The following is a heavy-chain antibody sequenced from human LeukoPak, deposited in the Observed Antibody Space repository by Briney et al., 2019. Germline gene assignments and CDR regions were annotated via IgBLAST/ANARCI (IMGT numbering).Heavy chain of an antibody. CDR2: IIPIFGTA. D-gene: IGHD2-2*01. Sequence: ASVKVSCKASGGTFSSYAISWVRQAPGQGLEWMGGIIPIFGTANYAQKFQGRVTITADESTSTAYMELSSLRSEDTAVYYCARDRVRYCSSTSCYPADPWGQGTLVTVSS. J-gene: IGHJ5*02. V-gene: IGHV1-69*13. CDR1: GGTFSSYA. CDR3: ARDRVRYCSSTSCYPADP.